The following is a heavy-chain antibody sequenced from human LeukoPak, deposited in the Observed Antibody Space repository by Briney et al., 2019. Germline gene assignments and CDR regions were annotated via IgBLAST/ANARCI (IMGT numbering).Heavy chain of an antibody. CDR2: ISGGST. CDR1: GFTVGSIE. D-gene: IGHD1-7*01. Sequence: SMRPSRAVAGFTVGSIEMSCDRQAQGKGLEWASSISGGSTYHADSRKGRFTISRDNSKNTLYLQMNSLRAEDTAMYYCARENYWNYGTTNWFDPWGQGTLVTVSS. V-gene: IGHV3-38-3*01. CDR3: ARENYWNYGTTNWFDP. J-gene: IGHJ5*02.